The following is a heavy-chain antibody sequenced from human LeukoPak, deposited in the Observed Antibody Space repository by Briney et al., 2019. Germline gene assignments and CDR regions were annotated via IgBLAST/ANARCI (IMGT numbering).Heavy chain of an antibody. V-gene: IGHV3-23*01. D-gene: IGHD7-27*01. CDR3: ARGRNWGFFDY. CDR2: ISGSGGST. J-gene: IGHJ4*02. Sequence: GGSLRLSCAASGFTFSSYAMSWVRQAPGKGLEWVSAISGSGGSTYYADSVKGRFTISRDNSKNTLYLQMNSLRAEDTAIYYCARGRNWGFFDYWGQGTLVTVSS. CDR1: GFTFSSYA.